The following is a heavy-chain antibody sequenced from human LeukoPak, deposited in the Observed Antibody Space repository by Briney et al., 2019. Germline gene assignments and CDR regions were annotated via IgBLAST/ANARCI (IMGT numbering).Heavy chain of an antibody. V-gene: IGHV3-74*01. CDR1: GFTFTTYA. J-gene: IGHJ4*02. CDR2: INSDGSST. Sequence: GGSLRLSCAASGFTFTTYAMSWVRQAPGKGLVWVSRINSDGSSTSYADSVKGRFTISRDNSKNTLYLQMNSLRAEDTAVYYCAKPPSLGQQDHRELDYWGQGTLVTVSS. D-gene: IGHD5-24*01. CDR3: AKPPSLGQQDHRELDY.